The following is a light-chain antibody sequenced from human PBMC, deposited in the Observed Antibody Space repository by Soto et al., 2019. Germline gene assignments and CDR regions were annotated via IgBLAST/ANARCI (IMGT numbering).Light chain of an antibody. J-gene: IGKJ1*01. V-gene: IGKV1-5*01. CDR1: QSISSW. CDR3: QQYNSYSQT. CDR2: DAS. Sequence: TQSPSALSASVGDRVTSTFRASQSISSWLAWYQQKPGKAPKLLIYDASSLESGVPSRFSGSGSGTEFTLTISSLQPDDFATYYCQQYNSYSQTFGQGTKVDIK.